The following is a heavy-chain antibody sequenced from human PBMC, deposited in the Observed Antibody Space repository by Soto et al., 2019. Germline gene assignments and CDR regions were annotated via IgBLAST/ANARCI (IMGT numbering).Heavy chain of an antibody. J-gene: IGHJ4*02. CDR1: GFTFSSYS. CDR3: TRHWLATREFDY. V-gene: IGHV3-21*01. Sequence: GGSLRLPYAASGFTFSSYSMNWVRQAPGKGLEWVSSISSSSGHIYYADSLKGRFTICRDNAKNSLYLQMNSLRAEDTAVYYCTRHWLATREFDYWVQGTMVTVSS. CDR2: ISSSSGHI. D-gene: IGHD1-26*01.